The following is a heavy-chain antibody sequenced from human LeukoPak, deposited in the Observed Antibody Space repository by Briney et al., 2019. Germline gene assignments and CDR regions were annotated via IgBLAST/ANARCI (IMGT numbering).Heavy chain of an antibody. CDR1: GFTFSSYW. J-gene: IGHJ4*02. CDR2: IKQDGSEK. CDR3: ARDRGCGGDCYLGRTRGRDFDY. D-gene: IGHD2-21*01. Sequence: GGSLRLSCAASGFTFSSYWMSWVRQAPGKGLEWVANIKQDGSEKYYVDSVKGRFTISRDNAKNSLYLQMNSLRAEDTAVYYCARDRGCGGDCYLGRTRGRDFDYWGQGTLVTVSS. V-gene: IGHV3-7*01.